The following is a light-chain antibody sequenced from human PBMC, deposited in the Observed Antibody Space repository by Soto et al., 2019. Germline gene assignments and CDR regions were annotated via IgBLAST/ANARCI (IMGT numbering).Light chain of an antibody. V-gene: IGKV1-5*03. Sequence: DIQMTQSPSTLSASVGDRVTITCRASQSLNSWLVWYQQKPGKVPKLLIYNASRLQTGVPSRFSGSESGTEFTLTISSLQPDDFATYYCQQYATFPLTVGGGTKVEIK. CDR2: NAS. CDR1: QSLNSW. J-gene: IGKJ4*01. CDR3: QQYATFPLT.